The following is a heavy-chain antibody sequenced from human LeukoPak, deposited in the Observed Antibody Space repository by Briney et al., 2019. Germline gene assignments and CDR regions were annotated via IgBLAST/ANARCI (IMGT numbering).Heavy chain of an antibody. D-gene: IGHD6-13*01. V-gene: IGHV3-30*01. CDR3: AREGAAAGLYYYYYMDV. Sequence: DSVKGRFTISRDNSKNTLYLQMNSLRAEDTAVYYCAREGAAAGLYYYYYMDVWGKGTTVTVSS. J-gene: IGHJ6*03.